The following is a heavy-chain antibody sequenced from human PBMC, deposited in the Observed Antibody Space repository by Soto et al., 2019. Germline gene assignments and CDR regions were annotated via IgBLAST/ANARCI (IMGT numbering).Heavy chain of an antibody. CDR2: IYYSGST. CDR3: ARVGERSGTSYYYYGMDV. Sequence: QVQLQESGPGLVKPSETLSLTCTVSGGSISSYYWSWIRQPPGKGLEWIGYIYYSGSTNYNPSLKSRVTISVDTSKNQFSLKVSSVTAADTAVYYCARVGERSGTSYYYYGMDVWGQGTTVTVS. D-gene: IGHD6-13*01. J-gene: IGHJ6*02. CDR1: GGSISSYY. V-gene: IGHV4-59*01.